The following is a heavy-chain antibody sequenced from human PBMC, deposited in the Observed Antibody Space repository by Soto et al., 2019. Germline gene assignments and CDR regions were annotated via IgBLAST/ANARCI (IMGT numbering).Heavy chain of an antibody. CDR1: GGSVSSGSYY. Sequence: QVQLQESGPGLVKPSETLSLTCTVSGGSVSSGSYYWSWIRQPPGKGLEWIGYIYYSGSTNYNPSLRSRVAIAVDTSKNQFPLKLSSVTAADTAVYYCARDSGAKYYYGSGSYSWCDPWGQGTLVTVSS. D-gene: IGHD3-10*01. J-gene: IGHJ5*02. CDR2: IYYSGST. CDR3: ARDSGAKYYYGSGSYSWCDP. V-gene: IGHV4-61*01.